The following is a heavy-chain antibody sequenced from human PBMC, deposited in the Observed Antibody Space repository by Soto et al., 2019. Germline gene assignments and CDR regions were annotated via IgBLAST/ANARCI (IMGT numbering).Heavy chain of an antibody. CDR3: ASSKRDSYTFDY. V-gene: IGHV1-69*13. Sequence: SGEVSCKASGGTFSSYAISWVRQAPGQGLEWMGGIIPIFGTANYAQKFQGRVTITADESTSTAYMELSSLRSEDTAVYYCASSKRDSYTFDYWGQGTLVTVSS. CDR1: GGTFSSYA. J-gene: IGHJ4*02. D-gene: IGHD5-18*01. CDR2: IIPIFGTA.